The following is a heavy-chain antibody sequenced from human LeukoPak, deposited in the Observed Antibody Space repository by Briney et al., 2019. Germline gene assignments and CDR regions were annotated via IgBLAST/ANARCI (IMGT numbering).Heavy chain of an antibody. CDR3: ARVLKIFGNGSGSDIADH. Sequence: SETLSLTCALYGGSFSGYYRSWIRQPPEKGLEWIGEINHSGSTNYNPSLKSRVTISVDTSKNQFSLKLSSVTAADTAVYYCARVLKIFGNGSGSDIADHWGQGTLVTVSS. J-gene: IGHJ4*02. CDR1: GGSFSGYY. CDR2: INHSGST. D-gene: IGHD3-3*01. V-gene: IGHV4-34*01.